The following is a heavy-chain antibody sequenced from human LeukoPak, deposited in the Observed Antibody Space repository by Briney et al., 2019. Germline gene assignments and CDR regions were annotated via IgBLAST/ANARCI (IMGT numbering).Heavy chain of an antibody. Sequence: GGSLRLSCAASGFTFSSYGMHWVRQAPGKGLEWVAFIRYDGSNKYYADSVKGRFTTSRDNSKNTLYLQINSLRADDTALYYCAKGARPGDYYYMDVWGKGTTVTVSS. CDR1: GFTFSSYG. CDR3: AKGARPGDYYYMDV. J-gene: IGHJ6*03. V-gene: IGHV3-30*02. D-gene: IGHD6-6*01. CDR2: IRYDGSNK.